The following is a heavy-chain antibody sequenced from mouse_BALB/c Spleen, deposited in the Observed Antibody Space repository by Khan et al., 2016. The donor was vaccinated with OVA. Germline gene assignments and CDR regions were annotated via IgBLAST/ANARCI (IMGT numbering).Heavy chain of an antibody. V-gene: IGHV1S41*01. CDR3: ARGNYYGNSDYAMAY. Sequence: DLVKPGASVKLSCKASGYTFTSYWIPWLNQRQRPGLEWIGPIAPGSGSTSYNEMFKDKATLTVDTSSSTDYMQDSSLSSEDSAVYFCARGNYYGNSDYAMAYWGQGTSLTVSS. CDR1: GYTFTSYW. D-gene: IGHD1-1*01. J-gene: IGHJ4*01. CDR2: IAPGSGST.